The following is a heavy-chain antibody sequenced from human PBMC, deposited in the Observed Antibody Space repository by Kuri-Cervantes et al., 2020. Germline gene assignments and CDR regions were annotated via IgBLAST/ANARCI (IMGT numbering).Heavy chain of an antibody. CDR3: ASWLDSYYYYGMDV. J-gene: IGHJ6*02. Sequence: GSLRLSCAVYCGSFSGYYWSWIRQPPGKGLEWIGEINHSGSTNYNPSLKSRVTISVDTSKNQFSLKLSSVTAADTAVYYCASWLDSYYYYGMDVWGQGTTVTVSS. CDR1: CGSFSGYY. CDR2: INHSGST. D-gene: IGHD6-19*01. V-gene: IGHV4-34*01.